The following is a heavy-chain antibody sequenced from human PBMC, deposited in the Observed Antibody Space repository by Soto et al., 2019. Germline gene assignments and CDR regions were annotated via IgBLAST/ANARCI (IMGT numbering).Heavy chain of an antibody. CDR1: GGSFSGYY. D-gene: IGHD2-15*01. Sequence: QVQLQQWGAGLLKPSETLSLTCAVYGGSFSGYYWSWIRQPPGKGLAWIGEINHSGSTNYNTSLKSRVTMSVDTSKNQFSLKLSAVTAADTAVYYCARGVMSDIVVVVAPNYFDYWGQGTLVTVSS. CDR3: ARGVMSDIVVVVAPNYFDY. CDR2: INHSGST. V-gene: IGHV4-34*01. J-gene: IGHJ4*02.